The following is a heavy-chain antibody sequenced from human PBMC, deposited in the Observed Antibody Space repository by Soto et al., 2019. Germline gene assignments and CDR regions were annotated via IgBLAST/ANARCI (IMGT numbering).Heavy chain of an antibody. CDR1: GYTFTSYA. J-gene: IGHJ4*02. Sequence: QVQLVQSGAEVKKPGASVKVSCKASGYTFTSYAMHWVRQAPGQRLEWMGWINAGNGNTKYSQKFQGRVTITRDTSASTAYMELSSLRSEVTAVDYCARDERTDFWSGYEYWGQGTLVTVSS. CDR2: INAGNGNT. CDR3: ARDERTDFWSGYEY. V-gene: IGHV1-3*01. D-gene: IGHD3-3*01.